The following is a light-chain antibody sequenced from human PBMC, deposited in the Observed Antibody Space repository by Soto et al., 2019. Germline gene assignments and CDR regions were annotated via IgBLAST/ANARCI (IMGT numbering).Light chain of an antibody. CDR2: GAS. CDR1: QSVSSSY. Sequence: EIVLTQSPGTLSLSPGERATLSCRASQSVSSSYLAWYQQKPGQAPRLLIYGASSRATGIPDRFSGSGSGTDFTLTISSLQPDDFATYYCQQYNSLWTFGQGTKVDI. J-gene: IGKJ1*01. V-gene: IGKV3-20*01. CDR3: QQYNSLWT.